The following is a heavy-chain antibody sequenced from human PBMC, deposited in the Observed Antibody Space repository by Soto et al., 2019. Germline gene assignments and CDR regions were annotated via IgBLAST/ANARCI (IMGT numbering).Heavy chain of an antibody. CDR1: GFTFSSHS. V-gene: IGHV3-30-3*01. CDR2: TSANDGTK. D-gene: IGHD1-1*01. CDR3: AREVVTTEWYFDN. Sequence: QVQLMESGGGVVQPGGSLRLSFVTSGFTFSSHSMHWFRQAPGKGLEWVAVTSANDGTKFYTDSVKGRFTVSRDNSKNTLYLQMNSLRVEDTVVYYCAREVVTTEWYFDNWGQGILXXVS. J-gene: IGHJ4*02.